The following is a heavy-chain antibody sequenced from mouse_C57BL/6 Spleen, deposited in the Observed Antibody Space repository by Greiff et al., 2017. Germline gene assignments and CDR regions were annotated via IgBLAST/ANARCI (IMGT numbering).Heavy chain of an antibody. CDR2: INPNNGGT. CDR3: ARYLLLRGDY. V-gene: IGHV1-22*01. CDR1: GYTFTDYN. J-gene: IGHJ2*01. Sequence: SGPELVKPGASVKMSCKASGYTFTDYNMHWVKQSHGKSLEWIGYINPNNGGTSYNQKFKGKATLTVNKSSSTAYMELRSLTSEDSAVYYCARYLLLRGDYWGQGTTLTVSS. D-gene: IGHD1-1*01.